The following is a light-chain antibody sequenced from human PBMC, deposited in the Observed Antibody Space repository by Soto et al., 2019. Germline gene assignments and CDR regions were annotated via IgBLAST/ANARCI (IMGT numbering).Light chain of an antibody. CDR1: SSDVGGYNY. V-gene: IGLV2-14*01. CDR3: CSYTTSNTRQIV. CDR2: DVS. Sequence: LTQPASVSGSPGQSITISCTGTSSDVGGYNYVSWYQQHPGKAPKFVIYDVSNRPSGVSNRFSGSKSGNTASLTISGLQAEDEADYYCCSYTTSNTRQIVFGTGTKVTVL. J-gene: IGLJ1*01.